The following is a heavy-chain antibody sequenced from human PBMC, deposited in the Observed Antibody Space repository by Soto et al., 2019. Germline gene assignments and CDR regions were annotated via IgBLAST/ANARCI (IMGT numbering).Heavy chain of an antibody. CDR3: ARDRDIVGATRELDY. Sequence: ASVKVSCKASGYTFTSYGISWVRQAPGQSLEWMGWINAGNGNTKYSQKFQGRVTITRDTSASTTYMELSSLSSEDTAVYYCARDRDIVGATRELDYWGQGTLVTVSS. J-gene: IGHJ4*02. CDR1: GYTFTSYG. CDR2: INAGNGNT. V-gene: IGHV1-3*01. D-gene: IGHD1-26*01.